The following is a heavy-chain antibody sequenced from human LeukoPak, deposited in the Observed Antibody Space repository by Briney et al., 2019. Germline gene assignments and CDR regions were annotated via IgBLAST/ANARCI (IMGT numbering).Heavy chain of an antibody. Sequence: SETLSLTCAVYGGSFSGYCWSWIRQPPGKGLEWIGSIYYSGSTYYNPSLKSRVTISVDTSKNQFSLKLSSVTAADTAVYYCARARNYYGSGSYPHDAFDIWGQGTMVTVSS. J-gene: IGHJ3*02. CDR2: IYYSGST. CDR3: ARARNYYGSGSYPHDAFDI. V-gene: IGHV4-34*01. CDR1: GGSFSGYC. D-gene: IGHD3-10*01.